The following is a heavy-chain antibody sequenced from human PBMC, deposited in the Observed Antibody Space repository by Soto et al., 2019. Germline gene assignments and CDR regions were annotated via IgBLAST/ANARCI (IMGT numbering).Heavy chain of an antibody. Sequence: ETLSLTCNVSGASISSYYWSWIRQPPGKGLEWIGYIYYSGSTNYNPSLKSRVTISVDTSKNQFSLKLSSVTAADTAVYYCAREVGRGGAAVDYWGQGTLVTVYS. CDR2: IYYSGST. CDR1: GASISSYY. CDR3: AREVGRGGAAVDY. D-gene: IGHD6-13*01. J-gene: IGHJ4*02. V-gene: IGHV4-59*01.